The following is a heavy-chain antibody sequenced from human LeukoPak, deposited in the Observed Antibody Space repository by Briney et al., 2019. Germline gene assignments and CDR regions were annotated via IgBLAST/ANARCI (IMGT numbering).Heavy chain of an antibody. CDR3: SKDLGVTTAHFDY. J-gene: IGHJ4*02. V-gene: IGHV3-30*02. CDR1: GFTFTSYG. Sequence: GGSLRLSCAASGFTFTSYGMHWVRQAPGKGLEWVAFIRYDGNNKYYADSVKGRFTISRDNSKNTLYLQMNSLRSEDTAVYYCSKDLGVTTAHFDYWGQGTVVTVSS. D-gene: IGHD3-16*01. CDR2: IRYDGNNK.